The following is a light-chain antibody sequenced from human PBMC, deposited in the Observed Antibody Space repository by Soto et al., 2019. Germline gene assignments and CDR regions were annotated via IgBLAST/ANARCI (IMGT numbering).Light chain of an antibody. V-gene: IGLV2-14*01. CDR1: SSDVGGYNY. CDR2: DVS. CDR3: SSYTTSNTRQIV. Sequence: QSALTQPASVSGSPGQSITISCTGTSSDVGGYNYVSWYQQHPGKAPKFMFYDVSNRPSGVSNRFSGSKSGNTASLTISGLQAEDEADYYCSSYTTSNTRQIVFGTG. J-gene: IGLJ1*01.